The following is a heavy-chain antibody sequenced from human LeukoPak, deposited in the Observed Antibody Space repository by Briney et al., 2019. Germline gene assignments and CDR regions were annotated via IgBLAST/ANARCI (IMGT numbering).Heavy chain of an antibody. V-gene: IGHV3-20*04. Sequence: PGGSLRLSCVASGFNFSSYWMTWVRQAPGKGLEWVSGINWNGGSTGYADSVKGRFTISRDNAKNSLYLQMNSLRAEDTALYYCARDSGYSSIWYDAFDIWGQGTMVTVSS. J-gene: IGHJ3*02. D-gene: IGHD6-13*01. CDR2: INWNGGST. CDR3: ARDSGYSSIWYDAFDI. CDR1: GFNFSSYW.